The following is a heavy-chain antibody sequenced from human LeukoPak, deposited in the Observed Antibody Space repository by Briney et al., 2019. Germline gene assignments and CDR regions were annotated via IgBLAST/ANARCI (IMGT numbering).Heavy chain of an antibody. CDR3: ARWTAGYDFWSGQYGGFDY. CDR1: GFTFSTYW. CDR2: IKQDGSEK. Sequence: SGGSLRLSCAASGFTFSTYWMSWVRQAPGKGLEWVANIKQDGSEKYYVDSVKGRFTISRDNAKNSLYVQMNSLRAEDTAVYYCARWTAGYDFWSGQYGGFDYWGQGTLVTVSS. D-gene: IGHD3-3*01. V-gene: IGHV3-7*05. J-gene: IGHJ4*02.